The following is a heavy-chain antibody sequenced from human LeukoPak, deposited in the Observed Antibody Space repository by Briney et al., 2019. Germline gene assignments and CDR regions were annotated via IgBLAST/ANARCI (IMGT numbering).Heavy chain of an antibody. Sequence: SETLSLTCTVSGGPITPYYWSWIRQPPGKGLEWIGEINHSGSTNYNPSLKSRVTISVDTSKNQFSLKLSSVTAADTAVYYCARKTYYYDSSGYYPYYYYYYMDVWGKGTTVTVSS. J-gene: IGHJ6*03. CDR2: INHSGST. D-gene: IGHD3-22*01. CDR3: ARKTYYYDSSGYYPYYYYYYMDV. V-gene: IGHV4-34*01. CDR1: GGPITPYY.